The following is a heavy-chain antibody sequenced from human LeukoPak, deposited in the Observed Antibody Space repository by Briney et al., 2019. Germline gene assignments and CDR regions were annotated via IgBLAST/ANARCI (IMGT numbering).Heavy chain of an antibody. CDR2: ISWNSGSI. V-gene: IGHV3-9*03. CDR3: AKGGVATISSWFDP. J-gene: IGHJ5*02. D-gene: IGHD3-3*01. CDR1: GFTFDDYA. Sequence: GRSLRLSCAASGFTFDDYAMHWVRQAPGKGLEWVSGISWNSGSIGYADSVKGRFTISRDNAKNSLYLQMNSLRAEDMALYYCAKGGVATISSWFDPWGQGTLVTVSS.